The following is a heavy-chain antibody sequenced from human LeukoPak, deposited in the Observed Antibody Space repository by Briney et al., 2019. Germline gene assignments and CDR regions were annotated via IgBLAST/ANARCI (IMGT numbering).Heavy chain of an antibody. J-gene: IGHJ4*02. CDR2: ILYDGSKK. D-gene: IGHD4-11*01. CDR3: ARSRPTVSHFPY. V-gene: IGHV3-30-3*01. CDR1: GFTFSSYA. Sequence: GGSLRLSCAASGFTFSSYAMPWVRRAPGKGLEWVAVILYDGSKKYYADSVKGRFTISRDNSKNTLDLQMNSLRAEQTAVHDCARSRPTVSHFPYWGEGTLVTVPS.